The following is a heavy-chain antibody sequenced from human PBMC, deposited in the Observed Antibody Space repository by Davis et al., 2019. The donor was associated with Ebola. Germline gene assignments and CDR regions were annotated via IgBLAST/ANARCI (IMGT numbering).Heavy chain of an antibody. CDR1: GFTVSSNY. CDR2: IYIDGTT. Sequence: GGSLRLSCAASGFTVSSNYMSWVRQAPGKGLEWVSVIYIDGTTYYADSVKGRFTISRDNSKNTLYLQMNSLRAEDTAVYYCARDLNGDYSWGQGTLVTVSS. V-gene: IGHV3-53*01. J-gene: IGHJ5*02. CDR3: ARDLNGDYS. D-gene: IGHD4-17*01.